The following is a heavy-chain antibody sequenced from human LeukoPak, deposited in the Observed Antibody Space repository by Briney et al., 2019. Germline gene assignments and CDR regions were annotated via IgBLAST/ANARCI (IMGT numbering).Heavy chain of an antibody. CDR1: GFTFSSYA. J-gene: IGHJ6*02. Sequence: GGSLRLSCAASGFTFSSYAMSWVRRAPGKGLEWVSGISVSGGNTYYADSVKGRFTISRDNSKNTLYLQVTSLRAEDTAVYYCAKDHKGYYYGMDVWGQGTTVTVSS. V-gene: IGHV3-23*01. CDR2: ISVSGGNT. CDR3: AKDHKGYYYGMDV.